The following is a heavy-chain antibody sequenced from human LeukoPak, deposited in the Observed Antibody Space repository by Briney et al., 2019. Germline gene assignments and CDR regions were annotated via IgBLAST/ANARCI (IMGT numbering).Heavy chain of an antibody. D-gene: IGHD6-19*01. CDR2: FDPEDGET. CDR3: ATTYSSGWSGVYYFDY. V-gene: IGHV1-24*01. J-gene: IGHJ4*03. Sequence: GASVKVSCKVSGYTLTELSMHWVRQAPGKGLEWMGGFDPEDGETIYAQKFQGRVTMTEDTSTDTAYMELSSLRSEDTAVYYCATTYSSGWSGVYYFDYWGQGTTVTVSS. CDR1: GYTLTELS.